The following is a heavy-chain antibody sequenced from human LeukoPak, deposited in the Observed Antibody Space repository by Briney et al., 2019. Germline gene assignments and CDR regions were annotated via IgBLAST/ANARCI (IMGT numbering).Heavy chain of an antibody. J-gene: IGHJ4*02. D-gene: IGHD2-15*01. CDR3: ARVPSLGYCSGGSCYRFDH. Sequence: GASVTVSCKASGYTFASYDINWVRQAPGQGLEWMGWMNPDSTNTGYAQKFQGRVTMTRDTSMSTAYMELSSLTPEDTAVYYCARVPSLGYCSGGSCYRFDHWGQGTLVAVSS. CDR2: MNPDSTNT. V-gene: IGHV1-8*01. CDR1: GYTFASYD.